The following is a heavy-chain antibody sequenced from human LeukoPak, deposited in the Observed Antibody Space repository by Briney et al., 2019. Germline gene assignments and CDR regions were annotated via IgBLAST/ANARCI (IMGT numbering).Heavy chain of an antibody. J-gene: IGHJ4*02. CDR1: GGSISGYY. CDR3: AREGGIAAAGPLIDY. CDR2: IYSSGST. V-gene: IGHV4-4*07. Sequence: SETLSLACTVSGGSISGYYWSWVRQPAGKGLEWVGRIYSSGSTNYNPSLKSRVTMSEDTSKNQFSLKLTSLTAADTALYYCAREGGIAAAGPLIDYWGQGTLVTVSS. D-gene: IGHD6-13*01.